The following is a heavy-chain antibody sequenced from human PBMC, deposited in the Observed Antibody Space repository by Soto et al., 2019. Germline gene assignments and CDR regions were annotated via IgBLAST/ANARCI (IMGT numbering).Heavy chain of an antibody. V-gene: IGHV1-8*01. J-gene: IGHJ6*02. CDR3: ARVGGYDSYYYGMDV. CDR2: MNPNSGNT. Sequence: GXSVKVSCKASGYTFTSYDINWVRQATVQGLEWMGWMNPNSGNTGYAQKFQGRVTMTRNTSISTAYMELSSLRSEDTAVYYCARVGGYDSYYYGMDVWGQGTTVTVSS. D-gene: IGHD5-12*01. CDR1: GYTFTSYD.